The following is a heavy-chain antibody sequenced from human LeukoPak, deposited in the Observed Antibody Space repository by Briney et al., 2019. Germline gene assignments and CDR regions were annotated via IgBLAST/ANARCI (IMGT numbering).Heavy chain of an antibody. V-gene: IGHV3-23*01. D-gene: IGHD2-15*01. J-gene: IGHJ6*02. CDR1: GFTFSSYA. CDR2: LSASGVTT. CDR3: AKGRPGGYCSGGSCIPFSPFMDV. Sequence: GRSLRLSCAASGFTFSSYAMSWARQAPGKGLEWVSGLSASGVTTYYGDSVKGRFTISRDNSKNTLFLQMNSLRAEDTAVYYCAKGRPGGYCSGGSCIPFSPFMDVWGQGTTVIVSS.